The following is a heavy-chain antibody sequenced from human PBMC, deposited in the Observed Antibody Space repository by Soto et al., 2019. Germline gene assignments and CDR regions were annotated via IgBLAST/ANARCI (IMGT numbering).Heavy chain of an antibody. D-gene: IGHD4-17*01. CDR2: ISYDGSNK. CDR3: ARDRNGDYVGGGWFDP. Sequence: QVQLVESGGGVVQPGRSLRLSCAASGFTFSSYAMHWVRQAPGKGLEWVAVISYDGSNKYYADSVKGRFTISRDNSKNTLYLQMNSLRAEDTAVYYCARDRNGDYVGGGWFDPWGHGTLVTVSS. V-gene: IGHV3-30-3*01. CDR1: GFTFSSYA. J-gene: IGHJ5*02.